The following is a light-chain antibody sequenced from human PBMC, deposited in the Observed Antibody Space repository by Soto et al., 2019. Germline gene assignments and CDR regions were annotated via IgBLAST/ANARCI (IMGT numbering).Light chain of an antibody. Sequence: EIVLTQSPATLSLSPGERAILSCRASQSVGTYLAWYQQKPGQAPRLLIYDASNRATGIPARFSGSGSGTEFTLTISSLQSEDFAVYYCQQYNNWPPITFGQGTRLEIK. V-gene: IGKV3-11*01. J-gene: IGKJ5*01. CDR2: DAS. CDR1: QSVGTY. CDR3: QQYNNWPPIT.